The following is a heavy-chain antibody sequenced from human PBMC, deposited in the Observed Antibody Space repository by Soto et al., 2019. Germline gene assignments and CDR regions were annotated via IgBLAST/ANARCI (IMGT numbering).Heavy chain of an antibody. CDR1: GFTFSSYS. V-gene: IGHV3-48*02. D-gene: IGHD3-22*01. CDR2: ISSSSSTI. Sequence: VGSLRLSCAASGFTFSSYSMNWVRQAPGKGLEWVSYISSSSSTIYYADSVKGRFTISRDNAKNSLYLQMNSLRDEDTAVYYCARDLNYYDSSRGAYYFDYWGQGTLVTVSS. J-gene: IGHJ4*02. CDR3: ARDLNYYDSSRGAYYFDY.